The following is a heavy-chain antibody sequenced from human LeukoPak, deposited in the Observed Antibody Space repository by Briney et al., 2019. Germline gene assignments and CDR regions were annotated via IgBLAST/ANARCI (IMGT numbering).Heavy chain of an antibody. J-gene: IGHJ3*02. CDR1: GGSISSYY. V-gene: IGHV4-4*07. D-gene: IGHD3-22*01. CDR3: ARGGAMGIVVVHDAFDI. CDR2: IYTSGST. Sequence: PSATLSLTCTVSGGSISSYYWSWIRQPAGKGLEWIGRIYTSGSTNYNPSLKSRVTMSVDTSKNQFSLKLSSVTAADTAVYYCARGGAMGIVVVHDAFDIWGQGTMVTVSS.